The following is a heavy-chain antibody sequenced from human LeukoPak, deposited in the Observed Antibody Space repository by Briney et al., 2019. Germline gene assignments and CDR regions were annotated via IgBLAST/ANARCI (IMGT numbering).Heavy chain of an antibody. V-gene: IGHV4-31*03. CDR2: IYYSGST. CDR3: ARLPLTSAAGPDQRDY. CDR1: GGSISSGGYY. Sequence: SQTLSLTCTVSGGSISSGGYYWSWIRQHPGKGLEWIGYIYYSGSTYYNPSLKSRVTISVDTSKNQFSLKLSSVTAADTAVYYCARLPLTSAAGPDQRDYWGQGTLVTVSS. J-gene: IGHJ4*02. D-gene: IGHD6-13*01.